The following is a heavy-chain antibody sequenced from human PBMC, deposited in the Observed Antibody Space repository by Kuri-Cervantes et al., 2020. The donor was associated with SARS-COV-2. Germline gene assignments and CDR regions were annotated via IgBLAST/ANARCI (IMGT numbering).Heavy chain of an antibody. CDR3: AAYCTNGVCLTYYYYGMDV. J-gene: IGHJ6*02. CDR1: GFTFDDYA. CDR2: ISGDGGST. V-gene: IGHV3-43*02. D-gene: IGHD2-8*01. Sequence: GGSLRLSCAASGFTFDDYAMHWVRQAPGKGLEWVSLISGDGGSTYYADSVKGRFTISRDNAKNSLYLQMNSPRDEDTAVYYCAAYCTNGVCLTYYYYGMDVWGQGTTVTVSS.